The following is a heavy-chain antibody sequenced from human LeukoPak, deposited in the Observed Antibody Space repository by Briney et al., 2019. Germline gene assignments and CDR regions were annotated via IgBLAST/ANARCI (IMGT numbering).Heavy chain of an antibody. V-gene: IGHV4-34*01. D-gene: IGHD5-18*01. CDR2: INHSGST. J-gene: IGHJ4*02. CDR1: GGSFSGYY. Sequence: SETLSLTCAVYGGSFSGYYWSWIRQPPGKGLEWIGEINHSGSTKYNPSLKSRGTISVDTSKTQFSLKLICVTAADDAVSYCAILPTRYGYAYWNDYWGQGALVTASS. CDR3: AILPTRYGYAYWNDY.